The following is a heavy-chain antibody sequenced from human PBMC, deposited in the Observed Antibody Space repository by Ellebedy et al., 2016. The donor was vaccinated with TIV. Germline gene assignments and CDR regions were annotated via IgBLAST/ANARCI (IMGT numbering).Heavy chain of an antibody. CDR3: ARAPIVGATIFDY. V-gene: IGHV5-51*01. J-gene: IGHJ4*02. CDR2: IYPGDSDT. D-gene: IGHD1-26*01. Sequence: KVSCXGSGYSFTSYWLGWVRQMPGKGLEWMGIIYPGDSDTRYSPSFQGQVTISADKSISTAYLQWSSLKASDTAMYYCARAPIVGATIFDYWGQGTLVTVSS. CDR1: GYSFTSYW.